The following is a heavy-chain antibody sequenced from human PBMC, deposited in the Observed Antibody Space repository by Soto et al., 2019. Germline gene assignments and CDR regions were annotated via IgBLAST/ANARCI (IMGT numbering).Heavy chain of an antibody. D-gene: IGHD3-22*01. J-gene: IGHJ4*02. CDR1: GFTFSSYA. CDR2: ISGSGGRT. CDR3: AKSPGMYYYDSSGYYHYDY. V-gene: IGHV3-23*01. Sequence: PGGSLRLSCAASGFTFSSYAMNWVGQAPGKGLEWVSAISGSGGRTYYAGSVKGRFTISRDNSKNTLYLQMNSLRAEDTAVYYCAKSPGMYYYDSSGYYHYDYWGQGT.